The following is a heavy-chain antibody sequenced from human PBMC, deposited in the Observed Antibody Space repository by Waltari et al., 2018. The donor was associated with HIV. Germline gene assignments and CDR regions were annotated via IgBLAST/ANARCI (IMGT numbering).Heavy chain of an antibody. CDR3: ARMGQTDDILTSHHY. CDR1: GGSISSSSYY. CDR2: IYYSGST. J-gene: IGHJ4*02. V-gene: IGHV4-39*01. D-gene: IGHD3-9*01. Sequence: QVHVQESRPGLVTPSETLSLPCTVPGGSISSSSYYSGWIRQPPEKGLEWIGSIYYSGSTYYTPSLKSRVIISVDTSKNQFSVKLRSVTASDTAVDYCARMGQTDDILTSHHYRGQGTLVTVSS.